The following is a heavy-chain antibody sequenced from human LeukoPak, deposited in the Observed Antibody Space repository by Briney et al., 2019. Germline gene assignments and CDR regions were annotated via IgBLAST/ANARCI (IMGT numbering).Heavy chain of an antibody. D-gene: IGHD3-10*01. CDR2: IWPGDSDT. Sequence: KVSCKASGYSFTSYWIAWVRQMPGKGLEWMGIIWPGDSDTRYSPSFQGQVTISADKSISTAYLQWSSLTASDTAMYYCARSSISAWFPRDDWGQGTLVTVSS. V-gene: IGHV5-51*01. J-gene: IGHJ4*02. CDR3: ARSSISAWFPRDD. CDR1: GYSFTSYW.